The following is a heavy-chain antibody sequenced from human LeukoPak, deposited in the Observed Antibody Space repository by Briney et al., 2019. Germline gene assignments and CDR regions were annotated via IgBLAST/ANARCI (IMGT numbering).Heavy chain of an antibody. Sequence: SETLSLTCTVSGGSISSYYWSWIRQPPGKGLEWIGYINYSGSTNYNPSLKSRVTISVDTSKNQFSLKLSSVTAADTAVYYCARHQRRIAVAGVVVSGGVFDPWGQGTLVTVSS. V-gene: IGHV4-59*08. CDR3: ARHQRRIAVAGVVVSGGVFDP. D-gene: IGHD6-19*01. J-gene: IGHJ5*02. CDR2: INYSGST. CDR1: GGSISSYY.